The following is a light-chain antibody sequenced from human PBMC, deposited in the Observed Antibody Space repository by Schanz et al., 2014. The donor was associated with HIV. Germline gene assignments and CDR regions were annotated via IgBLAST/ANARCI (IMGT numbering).Light chain of an antibody. CDR3: SSYTSSSTGV. CDR1: SSDVGKYNL. CDR2: EVN. V-gene: IGLV2-14*02. Sequence: QSALTQPASVSGSPGQSITISCTGTSSDVGKYNLVSWYQQHPGRAPKVMIYEVNKRPSGASHRFSGSKSGNTASLTISGLQAEDEADYYCSSYTSSSTGVFGTGTKLTVL. J-gene: IGLJ1*01.